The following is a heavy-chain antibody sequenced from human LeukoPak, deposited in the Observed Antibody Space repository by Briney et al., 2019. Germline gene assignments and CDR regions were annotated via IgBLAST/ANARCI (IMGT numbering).Heavy chain of an antibody. CDR3: ARRDSGDYGYFDL. Sequence: SETLPLTCTVSGGTIRSYYWSWIRQPPGKGLEWIGYIYHSGSTSYNPSLKSRVTISVDTSKNQFSLRLTSLTAADTAVYYCARRDSGDYGYFDLWGRGTLVTVSS. J-gene: IGHJ2*01. CDR2: IYHSGST. V-gene: IGHV4-59*01. D-gene: IGHD6-19*01. CDR1: GGTIRSYY.